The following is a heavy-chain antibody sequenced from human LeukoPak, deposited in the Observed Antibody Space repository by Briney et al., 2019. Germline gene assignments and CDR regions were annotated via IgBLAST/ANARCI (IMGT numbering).Heavy chain of an antibody. CDR3: ARGDRTVIPYYYMDL. D-gene: IGHD3-16*02. CDR2: ISGSGGST. V-gene: IGHV3-23*01. J-gene: IGHJ6*03. CDR1: GFTFSSYA. Sequence: PGGSLRLSCAASGFTFSSYAMSWVRQAPGKGLEWVSAISGSGGSTYYADSVKGRFTISRDNFVNTLYLQMNTLRPEDTAVYYCARGDRTVIPYYYMDLWGKGTTLTISS.